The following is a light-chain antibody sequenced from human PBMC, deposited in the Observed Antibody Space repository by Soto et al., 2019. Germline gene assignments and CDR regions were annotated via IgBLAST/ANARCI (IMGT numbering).Light chain of an antibody. V-gene: IGKV1-39*01. CDR3: QQYSIWRT. CDR1: QSISSY. Sequence: DIQMTQSPSSLFASVGDRVTITCRASQSISSYLNWYQQKPGKAPKLLIYAASSLQSGVPSRFSGSGSGTDFTLTISSLQPEDFATYYCQQYSIWRTFGQGTKVEIK. J-gene: IGKJ1*01. CDR2: AAS.